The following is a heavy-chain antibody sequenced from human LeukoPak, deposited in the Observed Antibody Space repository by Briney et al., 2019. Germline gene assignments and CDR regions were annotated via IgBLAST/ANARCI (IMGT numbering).Heavy chain of an antibody. V-gene: IGHV1-18*01. CDR1: GYTFTDYG. J-gene: IGHJ4*02. CDR3: ARDLGPSRAAAGSAGY. CDR2: ISDYNGKT. Sequence: ASVKVSCKASGYTFTDYGINWVRQAPGQGLEWMGWISDYNGKTNYAQKLQGRVTMTTDTSTSTAYMELRSLRSDDTAVYYCARDLGPSRAAAGSAGYWGQGTLVTVPS. D-gene: IGHD6-13*01.